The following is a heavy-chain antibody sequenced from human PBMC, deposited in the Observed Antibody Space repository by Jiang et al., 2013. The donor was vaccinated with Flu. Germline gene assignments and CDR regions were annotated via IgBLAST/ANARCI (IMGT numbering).Heavy chain of an antibody. CDR2: TFGSGDNT. CDR1: GFTFSSYA. J-gene: IGHJ6*02. V-gene: IGHV3-23*01. Sequence: QLLESGGGLVQPGGSLRLSCAASGFTFSSYAMSWVRQAPGKGLEWVSGTFGSGDNTYYADSVKGRFTISRDNSKNTLYLQMNSLRAEDTALYYCAKAIGNYYYFGIDVWGQGTTVTVSS. CDR3: AKAIGNYYYFGIDV. D-gene: IGHD2-2*01.